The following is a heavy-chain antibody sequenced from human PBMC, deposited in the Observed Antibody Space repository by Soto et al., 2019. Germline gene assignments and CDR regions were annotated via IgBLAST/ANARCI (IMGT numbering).Heavy chain of an antibody. CDR2: IRSKADGGTT. J-gene: IGHJ3*02. CDR1: AVTSNNTC. D-gene: IGHD2-15*01. V-gene: IGHV3-15*01. Sequence: PGGSLRLSCAASAVTSNNTCMSWVRQAPGKGLEWVGRIRSKADGGTTDYAAPVKGRFTISRDDSTNTLYLQMNSLNTEDTAVYYCTTDVRSCRGASSYSHADAFDIWRKGTMVTV. CDR3: TTDVRSCRGASSYSHADAFDI.